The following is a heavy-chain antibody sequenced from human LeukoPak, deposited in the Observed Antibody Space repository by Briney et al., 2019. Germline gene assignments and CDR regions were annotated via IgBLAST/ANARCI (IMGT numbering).Heavy chain of an antibody. V-gene: IGHV3-21*01. CDR2: ISSSSSYI. CDR1: GFTFSTYT. CDR3: ARDRLLEDRDYSYYYYMDV. Sequence: GGALRLSCAASGFTFSTYTMNWVRQAPGKGLEGVSSISSSSSYIYYADSVKGRFTISRDNAKNSLYLQMHSLRAEDTAVYHCARDRLLEDRDYSYYYYMDVWGKGTTVTVSS. D-gene: IGHD1-1*01. J-gene: IGHJ6*03.